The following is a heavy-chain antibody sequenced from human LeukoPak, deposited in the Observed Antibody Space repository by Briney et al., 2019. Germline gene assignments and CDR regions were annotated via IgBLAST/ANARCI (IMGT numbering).Heavy chain of an antibody. J-gene: IGHJ1*01. V-gene: IGHV3-23*01. D-gene: IGHD3-22*01. CDR3: ASAYDSSAEYFQH. CDR1: GFTFSSYA. Sequence: GGSLRLPCAASGFTFSSYAMSWVRQAPGKGLEWVSAISGSGGSTYYADSVKGRFTISRDNSKNTLYLQMNSLRAEDTAVYYCASAYDSSAEYFQHWGQGTLVTVSS. CDR2: ISGSGGST.